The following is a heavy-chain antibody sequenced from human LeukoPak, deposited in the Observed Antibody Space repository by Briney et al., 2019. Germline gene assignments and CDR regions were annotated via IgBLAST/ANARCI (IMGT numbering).Heavy chain of an antibody. D-gene: IGHD3/OR15-3a*01. CDR1: GGSISRSNW. CDR3: ARQTGSGLFILP. V-gene: IGHV4-4*02. Sequence: KTSETLSLTCAVSGGSISRSNWWSWVRQPPGKGLQWIGEIHHSGSTDYNPSLKSRVTISVDTSKNQFSLKLSSVTAADTAVYYCARQTGSGLFILPGGQGTLVTVSS. CDR2: IHHSGST. J-gene: IGHJ4*02.